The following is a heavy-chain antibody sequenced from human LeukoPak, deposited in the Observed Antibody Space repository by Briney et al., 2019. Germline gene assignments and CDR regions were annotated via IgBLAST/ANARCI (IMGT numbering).Heavy chain of an antibody. CDR2: IKSKTDGGTT. J-gene: IGHJ4*02. CDR1: GSTFSNAW. CDR3: TRQQLVLDS. V-gene: IGHV3-15*01. D-gene: IGHD6-13*01. Sequence: GGSLRLSCAASGSTFSNAWMSWVRQAPGKGLEWVGHIKSKTDGGTTDYAAPVKGRFTISRDDSKNTLYLQMNSLKTEDTAVYYCTRQQLVLDSWGQGTLVTVSS.